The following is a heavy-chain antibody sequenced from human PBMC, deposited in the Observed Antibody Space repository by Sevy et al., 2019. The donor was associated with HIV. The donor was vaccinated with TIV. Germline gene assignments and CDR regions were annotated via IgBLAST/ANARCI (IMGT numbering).Heavy chain of an antibody. CDR3: ARAGIGDFWSGYYGIDH. Sequence: GGSLRLSCAASGFTFRNYWMHWVRQAPGKGLVSVSYIHTDGSSSYYADYVKGRFTNSRDNAQNTLYLQMNSLRAEDTAVYYCARAGIGDFWSGYYGIDHWGQGTLVTVSS. CDR2: IHTDGSSS. D-gene: IGHD3-3*01. J-gene: IGHJ4*02. CDR1: GFTFRNYW. V-gene: IGHV3-74*01.